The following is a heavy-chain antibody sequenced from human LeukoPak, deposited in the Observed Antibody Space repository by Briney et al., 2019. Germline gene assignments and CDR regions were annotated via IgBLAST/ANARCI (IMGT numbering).Heavy chain of an antibody. D-gene: IGHD4-23*01. CDR2: IKEDGSEK. V-gene: IGHV3-7*01. J-gene: IGHJ2*01. Sequence: GGSLRLSSAASGFTFSSSWMSWVRQAPGKGLEWVASIKEDGSEKYYVDSVKGRFTVSRDNAKKSLYVQMNSLRVEDTAVYYCAKDHPRATVVTPVWYFDLWGRGTLVTVSS. CDR3: AKDHPRATVVTPVWYFDL. CDR1: GFTFSSSW.